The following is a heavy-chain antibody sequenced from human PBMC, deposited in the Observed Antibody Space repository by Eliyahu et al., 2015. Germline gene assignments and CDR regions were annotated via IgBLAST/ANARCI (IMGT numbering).Heavy chain of an antibody. J-gene: IGHJ4*02. CDR1: GFSLSNPRLA. Sequence: QVTLKESGPVLVRPTETLTLTCTVXGFSLSNPRLAVSWIRPPPGKALEWLAHIFYNDEQSYSTSLKNRLTISKDTSKSQVVLTMTNLDPVDTATYYCARKSGNGWFPFDYWGQGTLVTVSS. CDR2: IFYNDEQ. V-gene: IGHV2-26*01. D-gene: IGHD6-19*01. CDR3: ARKSGNGWFPFDY.